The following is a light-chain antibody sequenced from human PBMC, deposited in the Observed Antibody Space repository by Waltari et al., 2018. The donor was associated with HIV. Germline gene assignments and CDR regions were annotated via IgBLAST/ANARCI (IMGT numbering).Light chain of an antibody. CDR3: TSYTANDTLL. J-gene: IGLJ2*01. V-gene: IGLV2-14*01. Sequence: QSALTQPASVSGSPGQSLTISCTGPSSDFGFYGSISWYQQVPGKVPKVIIYEVTSRPSGVSNRFSGSKSGHTASLIISGLQAEDEGDYFCTSYTANDTLLFGGGTKVTVL. CDR1: SSDFGFYGS. CDR2: EVT.